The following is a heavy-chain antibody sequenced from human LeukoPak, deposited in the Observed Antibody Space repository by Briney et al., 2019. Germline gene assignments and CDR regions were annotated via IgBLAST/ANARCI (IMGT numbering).Heavy chain of an antibody. CDR3: ASGIQGAGNNY. Sequence: AETLSLTCTVFGDSISDSKYFWGWIRQPPGKGLEWIGNFYSGGSTYYNPSLKSRVAISEDTSGKQFSLRLGSVTAANTAVYYCASGIQGAGNNYWGQGTLVTVSS. D-gene: IGHD6-19*01. V-gene: IGHV4-39*07. CDR1: GDSISDSKYF. CDR2: FYSGGST. J-gene: IGHJ4*02.